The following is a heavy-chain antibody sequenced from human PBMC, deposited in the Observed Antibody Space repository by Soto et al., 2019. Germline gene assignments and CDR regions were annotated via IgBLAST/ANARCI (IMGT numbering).Heavy chain of an antibody. Sequence: SETLSLTCTVSGGSISSGGYYWIWIRHHPGKGLEWIGYIYYSGSTYYNPSLKSRVTISVDTSKNQFSLKLSSVTAADTAVYYCAREAMTTVNYYYYGMDVWGQGTTVTVSS. D-gene: IGHD4-17*01. CDR2: IYYSGST. V-gene: IGHV4-31*03. CDR1: GGSISSGGYY. J-gene: IGHJ6*02. CDR3: AREAMTTVNYYYYGMDV.